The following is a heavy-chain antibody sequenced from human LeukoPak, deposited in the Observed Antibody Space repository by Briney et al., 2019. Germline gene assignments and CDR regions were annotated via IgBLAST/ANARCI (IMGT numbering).Heavy chain of an antibody. CDR1: GYTFTSYY. V-gene: IGHV1-46*01. J-gene: IGHJ3*02. CDR3: ARVSKASRYANDAFDI. Sequence: GASVKVSCKASGYTFTSYYMHWVRQAPGQGLEWMGIINPSGGSTSYAQKFQGRVTMTRDTSTSTVYMELSSLRSDDTAVYYCARVSKASRYANDAFDIWGQGTMVTVSS. CDR2: INPSGGST. D-gene: IGHD3-16*01.